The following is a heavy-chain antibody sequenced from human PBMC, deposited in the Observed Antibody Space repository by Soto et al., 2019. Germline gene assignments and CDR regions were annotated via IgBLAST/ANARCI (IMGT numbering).Heavy chain of an antibody. CDR3: AKPEEVARPSNIQRWYFDL. Sequence: GGALRLSCAASGFTFSSYGMHWVRQAPGKGQEWVAVISYDGSNKYYADSVKGRFTISRDNSKNTLYLQMNSLRAEDTAVYYCAKPEEVARPSNIQRWYFDLWGRGTLVTSPQ. CDR2: ISYDGSNK. J-gene: IGHJ2*01. V-gene: IGHV3-30*18. CDR1: GFTFSSYG. D-gene: IGHD2-15*01.